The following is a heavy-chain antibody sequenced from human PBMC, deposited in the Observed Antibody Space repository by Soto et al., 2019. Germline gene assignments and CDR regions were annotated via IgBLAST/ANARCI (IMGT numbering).Heavy chain of an antibody. CDR1: GFTFSSYN. CDR2: ISSSSSYI. CDR3: ASHPRDSSGYWYYFDY. D-gene: IGHD3-22*01. Sequence: EVPLVESGGGLVKPGGSLRLSCAASGFTFSSYNMNWVRQAPGKGLEWVSSISSSSSYIYYADSVKGRFTISRDNAKISLYLHMNSLRAEDTAVYYCASHPRDSSGYWYYFDYWGQGTLVTVSS. J-gene: IGHJ4*02. V-gene: IGHV3-21*01.